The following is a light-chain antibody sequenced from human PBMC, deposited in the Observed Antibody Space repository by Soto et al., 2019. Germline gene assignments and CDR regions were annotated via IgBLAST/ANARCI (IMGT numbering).Light chain of an antibody. CDR2: ASS. Sequence: DIQMTQSPSSLSASVGDRVTITCRASQNVDNCVSWYQQTPGKAPKLLLYASSTLQSGVPSRFSGSGSGTDFTLTISGLQRGDLATYYCLNTHSAPATFGQGTRVDIK. CDR1: QNVDNC. V-gene: IGKV1-39*01. J-gene: IGKJ1*01. CDR3: LNTHSAPAT.